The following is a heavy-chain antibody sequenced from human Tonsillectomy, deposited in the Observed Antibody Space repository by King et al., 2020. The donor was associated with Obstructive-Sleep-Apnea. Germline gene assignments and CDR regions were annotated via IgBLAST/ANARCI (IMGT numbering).Heavy chain of an antibody. J-gene: IGHJ4*02. CDR2: ISTYNDNP. CDR3: ARGLGGGGWFFDY. CDR1: GYTFTNYG. Sequence: QLVQSGAEVKKPGASVKVSCKTSGYTFTNYGVSWVRQAPGQGLEWMGWISTYNDNPKFAQKFQGRVLMTTDTSTSIAYMELRSLKSDDTAVYFCARGLGGGGWFFDYWGQGTLVIVSS. V-gene: IGHV1-18*01. D-gene: IGHD2-21*01.